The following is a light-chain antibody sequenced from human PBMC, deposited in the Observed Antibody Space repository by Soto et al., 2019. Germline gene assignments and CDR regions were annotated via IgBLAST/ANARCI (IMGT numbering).Light chain of an antibody. J-gene: IGLJ2*01. CDR2: EVS. CDR1: SSDVGGYNY. CDR3: SSYTSSSTLVV. V-gene: IGLV2-14*01. Sequence: QSVLTQPASVSGSPGQASTISCTGTSSDVGGYNYVSWYQQHPGKAPNLMIYEVSNRHSGVSNRFSGSKSGNTASLTISGLQAEDEAAYDGSSYTSSSTLVVFGGGTKLAVL.